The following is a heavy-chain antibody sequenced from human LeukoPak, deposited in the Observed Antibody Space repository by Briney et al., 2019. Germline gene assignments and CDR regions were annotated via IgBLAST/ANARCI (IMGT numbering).Heavy chain of an antibody. J-gene: IGHJ3*02. CDR1: SGSISNYD. CDR3: ARRVRGVNDAFDI. V-gene: IGHV4-4*07. D-gene: IGHD3-10*01. Sequence: PSETLSLTCTVSSGSISNYDWSWIRQPAGKGLEWIGRIYTSGSTNYNPSLKSRVTMSVDTSKKQFSLKLSSVTAADTAVYYCARRVRGVNDAFDIWGQGTMVTVSS. CDR2: IYTSGST.